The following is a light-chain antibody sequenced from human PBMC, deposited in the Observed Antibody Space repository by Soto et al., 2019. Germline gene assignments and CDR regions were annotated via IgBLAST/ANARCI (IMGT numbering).Light chain of an antibody. J-gene: IGKJ1*01. Sequence: DIEMTHSPSTLSASVGDRVTITCRASQSISDWLAWFQLKPGKAPKLLIYDASSLESGVPSRFSGSGSGTEFTLTISSLQPDDFATYYCQQYNNYSTFAQGTKVDIX. CDR2: DAS. V-gene: IGKV1-5*01. CDR3: QQYNNYST. CDR1: QSISDW.